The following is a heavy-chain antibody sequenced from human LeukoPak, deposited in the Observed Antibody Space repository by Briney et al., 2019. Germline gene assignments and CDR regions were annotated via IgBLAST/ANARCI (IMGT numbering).Heavy chain of an antibody. J-gene: IGHJ4*02. V-gene: IGHV3-21*01. D-gene: IGHD2-15*01. CDR3: AKSPCNTGSCYYYFDY. Sequence: PGGSLRLSCAASGFTFSSYSMNWVRQAPGKGLEWVSSISSSSSYIYYADSVKGRFTISRDNAKNSLYLQMNSLRAEDTAVYYCAKSPCNTGSCYYYFDYWGQGTLVTVSS. CDR2: ISSSSSYI. CDR1: GFTFSSYS.